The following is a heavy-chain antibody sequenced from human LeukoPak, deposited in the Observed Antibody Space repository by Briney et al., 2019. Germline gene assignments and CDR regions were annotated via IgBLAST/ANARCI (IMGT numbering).Heavy chain of an antibody. D-gene: IGHD2-21*02. V-gene: IGHV4-39*01. CDR2: IYYSGST. J-gene: IGHJ4*02. CDR3: ARGGFYCGGDCYVDY. CDR1: GGSISSSSYY. Sequence: SETLSLTCTVSGGSISSSSYYWGWIRQPPGKGLEWIGSIYYSGSTYYNPSLKSRVTISVDTSENQFSLRLSSVTAADTAVYYCARGGFYCGGDCYVDYWGQGTLVTVSS.